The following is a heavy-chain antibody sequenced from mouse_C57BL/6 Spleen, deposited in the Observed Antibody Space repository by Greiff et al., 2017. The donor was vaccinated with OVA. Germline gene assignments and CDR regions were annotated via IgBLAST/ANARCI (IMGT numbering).Heavy chain of an antibody. J-gene: IGHJ4*01. D-gene: IGHD1-1*01. CDR1: GYTFTDYN. CDR3: ARGKDGEGYYAMDY. CDR2: INPNNGGT. Sequence: VHVKQSGPELVKPGASVKMSCKASGYTFTDYNMHWVKQSHGKSLEWIGYINPNNGGTSYNQKFKGKATLTVNKSSSTAYMELRSLTSEDSAVYYCARGKDGEGYYAMDYWGQGTSVTVSS. V-gene: IGHV1-22*01.